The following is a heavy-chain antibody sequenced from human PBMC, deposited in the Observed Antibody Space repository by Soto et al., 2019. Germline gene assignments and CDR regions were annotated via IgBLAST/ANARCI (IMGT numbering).Heavy chain of an antibody. Sequence: EVQLLESGGGLVQPGGSLRLSCAASRFTFSSYAMTWVRQAPGKGLEWVSAISGGAGDTYYADSVKGRFTISRDNSKNTLYLQMNSLRAEDTAVYYCARYRLEQQLSGWFDPWGQGTLVTVSS. CDR2: ISGGAGDT. CDR3: ARYRLEQQLSGWFDP. J-gene: IGHJ5*02. CDR1: RFTFSSYA. D-gene: IGHD6-13*01. V-gene: IGHV3-23*01.